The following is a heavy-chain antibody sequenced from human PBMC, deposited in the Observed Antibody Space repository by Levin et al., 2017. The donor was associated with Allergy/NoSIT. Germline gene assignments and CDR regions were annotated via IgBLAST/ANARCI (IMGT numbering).Heavy chain of an antibody. J-gene: IGHJ4*02. D-gene: IGHD5-12*01. V-gene: IGHV4-59*01. Sequence: SETLSLTCTVSGGSISSYYWSWIRQPPGKGLEWIGYIYYSGSTNYNPSLKSRVTISVDTSKNQFSLKLSSVTAADTAVYYCARGLGGYDGAYFDYWGQGTLVTVSS. CDR1: GGSISSYY. CDR3: ARGLGGYDGAYFDY. CDR2: IYYSGST.